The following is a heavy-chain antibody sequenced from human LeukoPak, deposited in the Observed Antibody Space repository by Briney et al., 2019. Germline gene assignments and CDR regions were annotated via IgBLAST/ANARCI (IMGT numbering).Heavy chain of an antibody. Sequence: ASVKVSCKASGYSFTGYYMHWVRQAPGQGLEWMGWINPDSGGTNYAQKFQGRVTMTRDTSITTAYMELSRLTSDDTAVYYCASGYSDYADYXXXYMDVWGKGTTVTVSS. D-gene: IGHD4-11*01. CDR2: INPDSGGT. J-gene: IGHJ6*03. V-gene: IGHV1-2*02. CDR1: GYSFTGYY. CDR3: ASGYSDYADYXXXYMDV.